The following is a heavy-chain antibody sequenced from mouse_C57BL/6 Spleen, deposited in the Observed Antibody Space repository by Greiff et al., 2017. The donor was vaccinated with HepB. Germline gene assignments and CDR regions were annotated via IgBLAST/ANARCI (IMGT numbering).Heavy chain of an antibody. CDR3: ARCPADYSKGYAMDY. Sequence: QVQLQQSGAELARPGASVKLSCKASGYTFTSYGISWVKQRTGQGLEWIGEIYTRSGNTYYNEKFKGKATLTADKSSSTAYMELRSLTSEESAVYFCARCPADYSKGYAMDYWGQGTSVTVSS. CDR2: IYTRSGNT. J-gene: IGHJ4*01. D-gene: IGHD2-5*01. V-gene: IGHV1-81*01. CDR1: GYTFTSYG.